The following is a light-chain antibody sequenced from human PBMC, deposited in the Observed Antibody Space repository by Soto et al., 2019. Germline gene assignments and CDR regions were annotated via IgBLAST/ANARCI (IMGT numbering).Light chain of an antibody. CDR1: QSVSSY. V-gene: IGKV3-11*01. Sequence: EIVLTQSPATLSLSPGERATLSCRASQSVSSYLAWYQQKPGQAPRLLIYDASNRATGIPARFSGSGSGTDFTLTISSLEPEDFAVYYCQQRSNWPPVKITFGQGTRLEMK. CDR3: QQRSNWPPVKIT. CDR2: DAS. J-gene: IGKJ5*01.